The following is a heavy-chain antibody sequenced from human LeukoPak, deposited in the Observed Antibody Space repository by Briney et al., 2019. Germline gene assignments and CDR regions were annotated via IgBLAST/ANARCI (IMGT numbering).Heavy chain of an antibody. CDR3: AGSSGWDEREGIYYFDY. V-gene: IGHV1-18*01. Sequence: GASEKVSCKASGYTFTSYGISWVRQAPGQGLEWMGWISAYNGNTNYAQKLQGRVTMTTDTSTSTAYMELSSLRSEDTAVYYCAGSSGWDEREGIYYFDYWGQGTLVTVSS. J-gene: IGHJ4*02. CDR2: ISAYNGNT. CDR1: GYTFTSYG. D-gene: IGHD6-19*01.